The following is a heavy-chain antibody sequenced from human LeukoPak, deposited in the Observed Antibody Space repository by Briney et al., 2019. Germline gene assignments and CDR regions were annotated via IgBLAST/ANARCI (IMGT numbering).Heavy chain of an antibody. J-gene: IGHJ4*02. V-gene: IGHV4-30-2*01. CDR2: IYHSGST. CDR1: GGSISSGGYS. D-gene: IGHD6-13*01. CDR3: ASSEAAAGKFDY. Sequence: PSQTLSLTCAVSGGSISSGGYSWSWIRQLPGKGLEWIGYIYHSGSTYYNPSLKSRVTISVDRSKNQFSLKLSSVTAADTAVYYCASSEAAAGKFDYWGQGTLVTVSS.